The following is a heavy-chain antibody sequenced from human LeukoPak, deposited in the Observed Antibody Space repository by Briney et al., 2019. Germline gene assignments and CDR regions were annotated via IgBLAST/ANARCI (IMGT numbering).Heavy chain of an antibody. J-gene: IGHJ5*02. D-gene: IGHD2-15*01. CDR2: IYYSGST. Sequence: SETLSLTCTVSGDSICSSSYYWGWIRQPPGKGQEWIGSIYYSGSTYYNPSLKSRVTISVDTSKNQFSLKLSSVTAADTAVYYCASCSGGSCYWFDPWGQGTLVTVSS. CDR1: GDSICSSSYY. CDR3: ASCSGGSCYWFDP. V-gene: IGHV4-39*07.